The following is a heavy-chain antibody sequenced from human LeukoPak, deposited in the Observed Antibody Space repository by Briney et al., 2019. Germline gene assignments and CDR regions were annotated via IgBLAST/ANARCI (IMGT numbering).Heavy chain of an antibody. CDR1: GYTFTGYY. CDR3: ARWDYYDSSGYYFTPY. Sequence: ASVKVSCKASGYTFTGYYMHWVRRAPGQGLEWMGWINPNSGGTNYAQKFRGRVTMTRDTSISTAYMELSRLRSDDTAVYYCARWDYYDSSGYYFTPYWGQGTLITVSS. CDR2: INPNSGGT. J-gene: IGHJ4*02. V-gene: IGHV1-2*02. D-gene: IGHD3-22*01.